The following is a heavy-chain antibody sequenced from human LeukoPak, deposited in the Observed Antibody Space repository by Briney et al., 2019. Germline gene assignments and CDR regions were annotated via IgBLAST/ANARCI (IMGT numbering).Heavy chain of an antibody. J-gene: IGHJ4*02. Sequence: GGSLRLSCAASGFTFSSYWMNWARQAPGKGPVWVARINTDGSSLNYADSVKGRFTISRDNAKNTLYLQMNSLGAEDTAVYYCARRINYYDSSGYYYVRYFDSWGQGTLVAVSS. CDR3: ARRINYYDSSGYYYVRYFDS. V-gene: IGHV3-74*01. CDR2: INTDGSSL. CDR1: GFTFSSYW. D-gene: IGHD3-22*01.